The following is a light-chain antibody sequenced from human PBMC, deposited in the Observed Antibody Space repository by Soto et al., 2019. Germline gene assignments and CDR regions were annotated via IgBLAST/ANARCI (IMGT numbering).Light chain of an antibody. CDR3: AAWDDSLIGVV. J-gene: IGLJ2*01. V-gene: IGLV1-44*01. CDR1: TSNIGSNT. CDR2: SDN. Sequence: QSVLTQSPSASATPGQRVTISCSGSTSNIGSNTVNWYQQLPGTAPKLLIYSDNQRPSGVPDRFSGSKSGTSASLAISGLQSEDEADYYCAAWDDSLIGVVFGGGTKLTVL.